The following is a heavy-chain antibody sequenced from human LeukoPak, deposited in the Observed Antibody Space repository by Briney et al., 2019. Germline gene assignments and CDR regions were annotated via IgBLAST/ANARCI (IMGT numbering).Heavy chain of an antibody. D-gene: IGHD2-2*01. CDR1: GGTFSSYA. Sequence: SVKVSCKASGGTFSSYAISWVRQAPGQGLEWMGRIIPIPGIANYAQKFQGRVTITADKSTSTAYMELSSLRSEDTAVYYCARDLTVVPAAMSGTWFDPWGQGTLVTVSS. J-gene: IGHJ5*02. V-gene: IGHV1-69*04. CDR3: ARDLTVVPAAMSGTWFDP. CDR2: IIPIPGIA.